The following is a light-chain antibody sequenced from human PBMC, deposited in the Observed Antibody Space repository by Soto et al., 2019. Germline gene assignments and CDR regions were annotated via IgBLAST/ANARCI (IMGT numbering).Light chain of an antibody. J-gene: IGLJ1*01. Sequence: QSVLTQAPSVSGAPGQRVTISCTGSSSNIGAGYDVHWYQQLPGTAPKLLIYGNSNRPSGVPDRFSGSKSGTSASLAITGVQAEDEADYYCQSYDSSLSGYVFGTGTKLTVL. V-gene: IGLV1-40*01. CDR1: SSNIGAGYD. CDR2: GNS. CDR3: QSYDSSLSGYV.